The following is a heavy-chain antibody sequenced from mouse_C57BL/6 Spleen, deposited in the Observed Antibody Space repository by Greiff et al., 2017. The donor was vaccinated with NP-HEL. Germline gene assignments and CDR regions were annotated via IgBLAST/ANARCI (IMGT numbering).Heavy chain of an antibody. V-gene: IGHV1-80*01. CDR2: IYPGDGDT. J-gene: IGHJ2*01. CDR3: ARRWDGYYVSFDY. CDR1: GYAFSSYW. Sequence: QVHVKQSGAELVKPGASVKISCKASGYAFSSYWMNWVKQRPGKGLEWIGQIYPGDGDTNYNGKFKGKATLTADKSSSTAYMQLSSLTSEDSAVYFCARRWDGYYVSFDYWGQGTTLTVSS. D-gene: IGHD2-3*01.